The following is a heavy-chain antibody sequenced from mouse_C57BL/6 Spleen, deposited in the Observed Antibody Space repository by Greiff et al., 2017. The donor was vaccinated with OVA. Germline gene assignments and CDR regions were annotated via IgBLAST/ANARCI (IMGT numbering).Heavy chain of an antibody. CDR3: AIYYYGSSYDYYAMDY. CDR2: ISSGGSYT. D-gene: IGHD1-1*01. CDR1: GFTFSSYG. Sequence: EVKLVESGGDLVKPGGSLKLSCAASGFTFSSYGMSWVRQTPDKRLEWVATISSGGSYTYYPDSVKGRFTISRDNAKNTLYLQMSSLKSEDIAMYYCAIYYYGSSYDYYAMDYWGQGTSVTVSS. V-gene: IGHV5-6*01. J-gene: IGHJ4*01.